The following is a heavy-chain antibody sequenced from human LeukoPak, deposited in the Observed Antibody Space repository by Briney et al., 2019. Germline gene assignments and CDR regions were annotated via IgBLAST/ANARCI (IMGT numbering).Heavy chain of an antibody. V-gene: IGHV3-9*01. D-gene: IGHD4-17*01. CDR1: GFTFDDYA. CDR3: AKDSTYGDYYYSYWYFDL. J-gene: IGHJ2*01. CDR2: ISWNSGSI. Sequence: RPGGSLRLSCAASGFTFDDYAMHWVRHAPGKGLEWVSGISWNSGSIGYADSVKGRFTIFRDNAKNSLYLQMNSLRAEDTALYYCAKDSTYGDYYYSYWYFDLWGRGTLVTVSS.